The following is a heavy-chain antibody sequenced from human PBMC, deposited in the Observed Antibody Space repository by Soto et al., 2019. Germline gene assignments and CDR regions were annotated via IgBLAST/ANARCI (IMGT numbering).Heavy chain of an antibody. V-gene: IGHV2-5*02. J-gene: IGHJ4*02. CDR3: GDRRRYLGDLIYFEY. CDR2: IFWDGDK. CDR1: GFSLTTDGVG. D-gene: IGHD3-16*01. Sequence: QITLKESGPTLVKPTQTLTLTCTFSGFSLTTDGVGVGWIRQPPGKALEWLALIFWDGDKRYSSSLKSRLTITRGTSNNQVVLTMTNMDPVDTATYYCGDRRRYLGDLIYFEYWGQGTLVTVSS.